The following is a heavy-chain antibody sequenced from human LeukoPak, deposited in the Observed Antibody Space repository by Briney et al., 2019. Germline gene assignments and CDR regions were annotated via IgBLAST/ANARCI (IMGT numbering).Heavy chain of an antibody. J-gene: IGHJ3*02. V-gene: IGHV1-46*01. CDR3: ARDSGTVSDAFDI. D-gene: IGHD4-11*01. Sequence: VASVKVSCKASGYTSISYYIHWVRQAPGQGLEWMGIINPSGGSTRYAQKFQGRVTMTRDTSTGTIYTELSSPRSEDTAVYFCARDSGTVSDAFDIWGQGTMVTVSS. CDR1: GYTSISYY. CDR2: INPSGGST.